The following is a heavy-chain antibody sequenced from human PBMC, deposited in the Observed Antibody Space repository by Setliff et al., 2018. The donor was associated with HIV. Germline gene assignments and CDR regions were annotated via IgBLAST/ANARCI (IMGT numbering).Heavy chain of an antibody. V-gene: IGHV1-18*01. CDR3: VRLTADRTNYYYYMDV. CDR1: GYSLSTYA. Sequence: ASVKVSCKASGYSLSTYAISWVRQAPGQGLERMGWIDSNNGNRNFAQKFRGRVTMTTDISTNTAYMEVRSLSFDDTAVYYCVRLTADRTNYYYYMDVWGKGTTVTV. J-gene: IGHJ6*03. D-gene: IGHD2-8*01. CDR2: IDSNNGNR.